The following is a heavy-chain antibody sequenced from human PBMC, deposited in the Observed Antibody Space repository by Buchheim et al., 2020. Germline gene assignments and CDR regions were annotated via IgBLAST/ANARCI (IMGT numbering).Heavy chain of an antibody. V-gene: IGHV4-39*01. CDR3: ASQTKYYYGSGSYPNFDY. CDR2: IYYSGST. D-gene: IGHD3-10*01. CDR1: GGSISSSSYY. Sequence: QLQLQESGPGLVKPSETLSPTCTVSGGSISSSSYYWGWIRQPPGKGLEWIGSIYYSGSTYYNPSLKSRVTISVDTSKNQFSLKLSSVTAADTAVYYCASQTKYYYGSGSYPNFDYWGQGTL. J-gene: IGHJ4*02.